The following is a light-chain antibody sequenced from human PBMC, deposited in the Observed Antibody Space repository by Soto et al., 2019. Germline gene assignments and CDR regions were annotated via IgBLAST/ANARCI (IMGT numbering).Light chain of an antibody. J-gene: IGLJ2*01. CDR2: DVS. CDR3: CSYAGSYTVV. V-gene: IGLV2-11*01. Sequence: QSALTQPPSVSGSPGQSVTISCTGTSSDVGAYNYVSWYQQHPGKAPKLMIYDVSKRPSGVPDRFSGSKSGNTASLTISGLQAEDEADYYCCSYAGSYTVVFGGGTKLTVL. CDR1: SSDVGAYNY.